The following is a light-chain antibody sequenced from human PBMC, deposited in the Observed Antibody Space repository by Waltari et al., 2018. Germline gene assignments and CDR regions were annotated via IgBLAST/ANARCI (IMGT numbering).Light chain of an antibody. J-gene: IGLJ1*01. CDR3: SSPTTRSTQV. Sequence: QSGLTQPASVSGSPGQSITISCIGTSSDIGAYDYVSWYQQHPDKAPKLLIYDVRDRPSGGSHRFSGSKSGNAASLTISGLQAEDEATYYCSSPTTRSTQVFGSGTKVTV. V-gene: IGLV2-14*01. CDR1: SSDIGAYDY. CDR2: DVR.